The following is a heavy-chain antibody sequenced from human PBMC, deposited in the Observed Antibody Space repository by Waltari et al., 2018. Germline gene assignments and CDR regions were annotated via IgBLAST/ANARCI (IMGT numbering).Heavy chain of an antibody. Sequence: QVHLVQEGGEVQEAWAAVQGCCKGVGDTRAALRMHVVGQGAGKGIEWMGGFDPEDGETIYAQKFQGRVTMTEDTSTDTAYMELSSLRSEDTAVYYCATNLGGTDYYYYGMDVWGQGTTVTVSS. J-gene: IGHJ6*02. CDR3: ATNLGGTDYYYYGMDV. D-gene: IGHD6-19*01. V-gene: IGHV1-24*01. CDR1: GDTRAALR. CDR2: FDPEDGET.